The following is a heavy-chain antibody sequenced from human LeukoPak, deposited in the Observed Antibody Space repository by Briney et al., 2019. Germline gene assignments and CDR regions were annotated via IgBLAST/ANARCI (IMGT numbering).Heavy chain of an antibody. Sequence: GGSLRLSCVVSGFTLSSRWMMWVRQAPGEGLEWMTNINRDGSEKNYVDSVKGRFTITRDNAENSLYLQMNSLKVEDSAIYYCATYDSWSGYNVAYWGQGTLVTVSS. V-gene: IGHV3-7*03. CDR2: INRDGSEK. D-gene: IGHD3-3*01. CDR1: GFTLSSRW. CDR3: ATYDSWSGYNVAY. J-gene: IGHJ4*02.